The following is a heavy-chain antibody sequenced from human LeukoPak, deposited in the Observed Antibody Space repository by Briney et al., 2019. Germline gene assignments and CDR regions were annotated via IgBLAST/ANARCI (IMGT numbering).Heavy chain of an antibody. CDR1: GYTLTGYY. J-gene: IGHJ4*02. Sequence: EASVKVSCKASGYTLTGYYMHWVRQAPGQGLEWMGWIYPNSGGTNYAQKFQGRVTVTRDTSISTAYMELSRLRSDDTAVYYCATGRGYSYGFDYWGQGTLVTVSS. V-gene: IGHV1-2*02. CDR2: IYPNSGGT. D-gene: IGHD5-18*01. CDR3: ATGRGYSYGFDY.